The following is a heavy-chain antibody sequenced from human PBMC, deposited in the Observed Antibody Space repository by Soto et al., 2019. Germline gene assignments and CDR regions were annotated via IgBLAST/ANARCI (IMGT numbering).Heavy chain of an antibody. D-gene: IGHD2-2*01. J-gene: IGHJ6*02. CDR1: GGTFSSYA. V-gene: IGHV1-69*01. CDR2: IIPISGTA. CDR3: ARPHSCSSSVDFYYYYYGMDV. Sequence: QVQLVQSGAEVKKPGSSVKVSCKASGGTFSSYAISWVRQAPGQGLEWMGGIIPISGTANYVQKFQGRVTTAADESTRADYMLMSSLRADVAAYYCSARPHSCSSSVDFYYYYYGMDVWGQGTTVTVSS.